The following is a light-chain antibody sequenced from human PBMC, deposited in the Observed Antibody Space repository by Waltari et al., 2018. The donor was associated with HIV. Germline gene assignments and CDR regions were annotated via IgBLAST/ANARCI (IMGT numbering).Light chain of an antibody. V-gene: IGLV1-44*01. Sequence: SVLTQPPSASGTPGQRVTISCSGSSSNIATNTVNWYQQLPGTAPKLLIYTNSQPPSGVPARFSGSKSGTSASLAISGLQSDDDADYYCATWDDSLNGWVFGGGTRLTVL. CDR3: ATWDDSLNGWV. CDR2: TNS. J-gene: IGLJ3*02. CDR1: SSNIATNT.